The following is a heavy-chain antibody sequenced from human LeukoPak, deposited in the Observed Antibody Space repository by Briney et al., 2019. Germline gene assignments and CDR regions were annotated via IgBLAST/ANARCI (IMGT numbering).Heavy chain of an antibody. Sequence: GGSLRLSCAASGFTFDTYSMNWVRQAPGKGLEWVSYISSSSSTIYYADSVKGRFTISRDNAKNSLYLQMNSLRAEDTAVYYCARDKNQHDYGDYADAFDIWGQGTMVTVSS. CDR3: ARDKNQHDYGDYADAFDI. D-gene: IGHD4-17*01. V-gene: IGHV3-48*04. CDR2: ISSSSSTI. CDR1: GFTFDTYS. J-gene: IGHJ3*02.